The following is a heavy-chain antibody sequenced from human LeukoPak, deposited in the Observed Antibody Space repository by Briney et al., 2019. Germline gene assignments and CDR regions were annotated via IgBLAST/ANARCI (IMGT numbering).Heavy chain of an antibody. CDR3: ARDAMRSGGSSPYYNYGMDV. Sequence: ASVTVSFMVSGYTLTELSMHWVRQAPGKGLAWMGGFDPEDGETIYAQKFQGRVTMTEDTSTDTAYMELRSLRSDDTAVYYCARDAMRSGGSSPYYNYGMDVWGQGTTVTVSS. CDR1: GYTLTELS. J-gene: IGHJ6*02. V-gene: IGHV1-24*01. D-gene: IGHD2-15*01. CDR2: FDPEDGET.